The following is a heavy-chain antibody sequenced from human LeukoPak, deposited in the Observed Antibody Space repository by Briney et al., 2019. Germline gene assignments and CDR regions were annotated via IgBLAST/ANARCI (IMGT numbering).Heavy chain of an antibody. CDR3: AKGGTGGPEGFLIAAADYFDY. Sequence: GGSLRLSCAASGFTFSSYSMNWVRQAPGKGLEWVSYISSSSSTIYYADSVEGRFTISRDNSKNTPYLQMNSLRAEDTAVYYCAKGGTGGPEGFLIAAADYFDYWGQGTLVTVSS. D-gene: IGHD6-13*01. CDR2: ISSSSSTI. CDR1: GFTFSSYS. V-gene: IGHV3-48*01. J-gene: IGHJ4*02.